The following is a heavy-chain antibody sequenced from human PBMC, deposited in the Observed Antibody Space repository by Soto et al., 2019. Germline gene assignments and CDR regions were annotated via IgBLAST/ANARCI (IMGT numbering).Heavy chain of an antibody. CDR3: ASPTLGAFDI. Sequence: SETLSLTCTVSGGSISSSNYYWGWIRQPPGKGLEWIGSVYYSGSTSYNSSLKSRVTISVDTSKNQFSLRLSSVTAADSAVYYCASPTLGAFDIWGQGTMVTVSS. V-gene: IGHV4-39*01. J-gene: IGHJ3*02. CDR1: GGSISSSNYY. CDR2: VYYSGST. D-gene: IGHD3-16*01.